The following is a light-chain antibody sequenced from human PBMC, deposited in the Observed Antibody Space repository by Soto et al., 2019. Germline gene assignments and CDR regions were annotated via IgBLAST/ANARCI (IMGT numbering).Light chain of an antibody. Sequence: QSVLTQPPSVSGAPGQRVTISCTGSSSNIGAGYDVHWYQQLPGTAPKLLIYGNSNRPSGVPDRFSRSKSGTSASLAITGLQAEDEADYYCQSYDSSLSFYVFGTGTQLTV. V-gene: IGLV1-40*01. CDR3: QSYDSSLSFYV. CDR1: SSNIGAGYD. J-gene: IGLJ1*01. CDR2: GNS.